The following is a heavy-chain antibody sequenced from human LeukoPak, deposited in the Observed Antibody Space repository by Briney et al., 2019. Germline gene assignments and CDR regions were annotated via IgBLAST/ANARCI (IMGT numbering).Heavy chain of an antibody. CDR3: ARARSVLLWFGEFPPAAFDI. J-gene: IGHJ3*02. CDR2: IYYSGST. V-gene: IGHV4-59*01. D-gene: IGHD3-10*01. Sequence: SETLSLTCTVSGGSISSYYWSWIQQPPGKGLEWIGYIYYSGSTNYNPSLKSRVTISVDTSKNQFSLKLSSVTAADTAVYYCARARSVLLWFGEFPPAAFDIWGQGTMVTVSS. CDR1: GGSISSYY.